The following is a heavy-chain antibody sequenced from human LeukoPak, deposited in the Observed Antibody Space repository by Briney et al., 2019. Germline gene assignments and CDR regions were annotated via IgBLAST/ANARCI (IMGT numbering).Heavy chain of an antibody. Sequence: ASVKVSCKASRYTFTDYYMHWVRQAPGQGLEWMGWINPNSGGTNYAQKFQGRVTMTRDTSISTVYMELTTLTSDDTALYYCAVAPGDYWGQGTLVSVSA. V-gene: IGHV1-2*02. CDR2: INPNSGGT. CDR3: AVAPGDY. J-gene: IGHJ4*02. CDR1: RYTFTDYY. D-gene: IGHD2-21*01.